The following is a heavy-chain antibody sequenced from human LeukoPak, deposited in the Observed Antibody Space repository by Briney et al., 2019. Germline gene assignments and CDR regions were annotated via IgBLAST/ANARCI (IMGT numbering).Heavy chain of an antibody. Sequence: GGSLRLSCAASGFTFDDYTMHWVRQAPGKGLEWVSLISWDGGSTYYADSVKGRFTISRDNSKNSLYLQMNSLRTEDTALYYCAKDARYGYSGYARYYFDYWGQGTLVTVSS. CDR1: GFTFDDYT. CDR3: AKDARYGYSGYARYYFDY. CDR2: ISWDGGST. D-gene: IGHD5-12*01. J-gene: IGHJ4*02. V-gene: IGHV3-43*01.